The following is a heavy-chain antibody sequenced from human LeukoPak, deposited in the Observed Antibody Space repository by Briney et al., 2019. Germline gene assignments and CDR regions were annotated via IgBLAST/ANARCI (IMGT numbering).Heavy chain of an antibody. CDR2: ISGSGGST. CDR3: AKVNPVAGPRYYYYGMDV. CDR1: GFTFSSYA. V-gene: IGHV3-23*01. D-gene: IGHD6-19*01. Sequence: QPGGSLRLSCAASGFTFSSYAMSWVRQAPGKGLEWVSAISGSGGSTYYADYVKGRFTISRDNSKNTLYLQMNSLRAEDTAVYYCAKVNPVAGPRYYYYGMDVWGQGTTVTVSS. J-gene: IGHJ6*02.